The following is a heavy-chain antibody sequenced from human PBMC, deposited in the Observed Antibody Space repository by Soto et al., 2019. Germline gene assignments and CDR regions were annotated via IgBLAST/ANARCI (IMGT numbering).Heavy chain of an antibody. J-gene: IGHJ6*02. Sequence: QITLKESGPTLVKPTQTLTLTCTFSGLSLSTTGVGVGWIRQPPGKALEWLALIYWDDDKRYSPSLKSRISITKDTSKNQVVPTMTNMDPVDTATYFCVQSRCGGDCLQSYSSHSYYGLDVWGQGTTVTVSS. D-gene: IGHD2-21*02. V-gene: IGHV2-5*02. CDR2: IYWDDDK. CDR3: VQSRCGGDCLQSYSSHSYYGLDV. CDR1: GLSLSTTGVG.